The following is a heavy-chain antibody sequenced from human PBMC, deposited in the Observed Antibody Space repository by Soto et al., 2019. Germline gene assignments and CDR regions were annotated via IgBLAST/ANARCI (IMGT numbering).Heavy chain of an antibody. J-gene: IGHJ4*02. D-gene: IGHD1-7*01. V-gene: IGHV3-23*01. CDR2: ISGSGNST. CDR1: GFTFSSYA. CDR3: AKAPRWTRTSRY. Sequence: EVQLLESGGGLVQPGGSLRLSCTASGFTFSSYAMSWVRQAPGKGLEWVSGISGSGNSTYYADFVKGRFTISRDNSKNTLFLQMNTLRVDDTAVYYCAKAPRWTRTSRYWVQGTLVTVSS.